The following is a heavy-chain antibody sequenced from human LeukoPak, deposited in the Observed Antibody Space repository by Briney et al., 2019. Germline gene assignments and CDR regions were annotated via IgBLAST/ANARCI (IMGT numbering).Heavy chain of an antibody. CDR1: GGSISSSNYY. J-gene: IGHJ4*02. V-gene: IGHV4-39*01. CDR2: IYYSGST. Sequence: SETLSLTCTVSGGSISSSNYYWGWIRQPPGKGLEWIGSIYYSGSTYYNPSLKSRVTISVDTSKNQFSLKLSSVTAADMAVYYCARQHYNWNYGYWGQGTLVTVSS. D-gene: IGHD1-7*01. CDR3: ARQHYNWNYGY.